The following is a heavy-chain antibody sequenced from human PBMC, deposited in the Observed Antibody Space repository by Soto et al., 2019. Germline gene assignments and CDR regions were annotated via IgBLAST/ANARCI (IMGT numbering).Heavy chain of an antibody. Sequence: PGGSLRLSCAASGFTFSNYNMNWVRQAPGKGLEWVSHIGGPRSTAIYYADSVKGRFTISRDNAENSLFLQLNSLRDEDTAVYYCARDFGYDDVWGQGTTVTVSS. CDR1: GFTFSNYN. CDR3: ARDFGYDDV. J-gene: IGHJ6*02. CDR2: IGGPRSTAI. V-gene: IGHV3-48*02. D-gene: IGHD3-22*01.